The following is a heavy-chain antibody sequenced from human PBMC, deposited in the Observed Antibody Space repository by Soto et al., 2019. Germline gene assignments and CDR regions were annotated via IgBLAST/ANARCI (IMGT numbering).Heavy chain of an antibody. Sequence: PGGSLRLSCAASGFTSTKTWMSWVRQAPGKGLEWVARIKSETDGGTTDYAAPVEGRFTISRDDSKNTLYLQMNSLKIEDTAVYYCACFSRMADGYYWGQGTLVTVSS. CDR2: IKSETDGGTT. J-gene: IGHJ4*02. V-gene: IGHV3-15*01. CDR3: ACFSRMADGYY. CDR1: GFTSTKTW. D-gene: IGHD3-22*01.